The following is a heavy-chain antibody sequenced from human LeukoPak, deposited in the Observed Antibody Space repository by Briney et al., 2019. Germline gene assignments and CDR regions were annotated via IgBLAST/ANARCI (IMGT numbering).Heavy chain of an antibody. V-gene: IGHV3-74*01. CDR3: AKANFDGYNDYFDY. CDR2: INTDGSTT. D-gene: IGHD5-24*01. CDR1: GFTFITSW. J-gene: IGHJ4*02. Sequence: GGSLRLSCAASGFTFITSWMHWVRQAPGKGQVWVSHINTDGSTTSYADSVKGRFTISRDNSKNTLYLQMNSLRAEDTAVYYCAKANFDGYNDYFDYWGQGTLVTVSS.